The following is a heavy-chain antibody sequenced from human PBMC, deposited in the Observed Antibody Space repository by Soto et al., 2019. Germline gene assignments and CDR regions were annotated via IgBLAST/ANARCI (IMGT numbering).Heavy chain of an antibody. D-gene: IGHD6-13*01. CDR2: IYYSGST. J-gene: IGHJ5*02. Sequence: QLQLQESGPGLVKPSETLSLTCTVSGGSIRSSSYYWGWIRQPPGKGLEWIGSIYYSGSTYYNPSLKSRVTISVDTSKNQFSLKLSSVTAADTAVYYCARHRPGIEQQLAPGGFDPWGQGTLVTVSS. CDR1: GGSIRSSSYY. CDR3: ARHRPGIEQQLAPGGFDP. V-gene: IGHV4-39*01.